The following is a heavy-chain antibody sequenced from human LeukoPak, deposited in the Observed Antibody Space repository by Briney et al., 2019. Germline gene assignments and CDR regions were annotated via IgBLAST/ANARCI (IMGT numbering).Heavy chain of an antibody. J-gene: IGHJ4*02. Sequence: GESLKISCTGSGYRFTVYWIAWVRQMPGKGLEWMGIIYPGDSDTRYSPSFQGQVTISADKSISTTYLQWSSLKASDTAMYYCARWGYYGGNNHGYDYWGQGTLVTVSS. CDR3: ARWGYYGGNNHGYDY. D-gene: IGHD3-10*01. V-gene: IGHV5-51*01. CDR1: GYRFTVYW. CDR2: IYPGDSDT.